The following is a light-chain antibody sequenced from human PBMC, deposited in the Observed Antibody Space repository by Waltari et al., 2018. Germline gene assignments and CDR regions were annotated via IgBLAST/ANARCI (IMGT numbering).Light chain of an antibody. J-gene: IGLJ3*02. Sequence: QSALTQPRSVSWSPGQPVTIPCTGHRRDLGGYNYVAWHQHHPGKAPKLMIYDVSKRPSGVPDRFSGSKSGNTASLTISGLQAEDEADYYCCSYAGSNSWVFGGGTKLTVL. CDR2: DVS. CDR1: RRDLGGYNY. V-gene: IGLV2-11*01. CDR3: CSYAGSNSWV.